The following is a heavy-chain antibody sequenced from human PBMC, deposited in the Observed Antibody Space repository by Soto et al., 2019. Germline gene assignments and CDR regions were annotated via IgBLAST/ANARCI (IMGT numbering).Heavy chain of an antibody. D-gene: IGHD2-21*01. CDR1: GLTFSNVW. V-gene: IGHV3-15*07. CDR2: IKSKTDGGKT. J-gene: IGHJ4*02. CDR3: TTDIWPYFQSDY. Sequence: VQLVESGGGFVKPGGSLRLSCAASGLTFSNVWMNWVRQAPGKGLEWVGHIKSKTDGGKTDYAATVKVRFTISRDDSKNTLYLQMNSLKIDDTGVYYCTTDIWPYFQSDYWGQGTLVTVSP.